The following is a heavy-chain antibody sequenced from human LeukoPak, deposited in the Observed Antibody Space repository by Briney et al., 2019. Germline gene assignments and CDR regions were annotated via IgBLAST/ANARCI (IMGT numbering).Heavy chain of an antibody. Sequence: SETLSLTCTVSGGSISSYYWSWIRQPAGKGLEWIGRIYTSGSTNYNPSLKSRVTMSVDTSKNQFSLKLSSVTAADTAVYYCARRIVVVAATLVYYFDYWGQGTLVTVSS. V-gene: IGHV4-4*07. CDR1: GGSISSYY. CDR2: IYTSGST. D-gene: IGHD2-15*01. J-gene: IGHJ4*02. CDR3: ARRIVVVAATLVYYFDY.